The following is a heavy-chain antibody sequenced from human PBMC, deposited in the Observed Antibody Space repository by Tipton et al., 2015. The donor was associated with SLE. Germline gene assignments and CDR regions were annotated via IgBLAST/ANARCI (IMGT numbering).Heavy chain of an antibody. Sequence: TLSLTCTVSGGSISSHYWSWIRRPPGKDMEWIAYINYSGSTNYNPSLTSRVTMSVDTSKNQYSLTLSSVTAADTAVYYCARRRGSSWYEDYFDYWGQGTLVTVSS. J-gene: IGHJ4*02. CDR2: INYSGST. V-gene: IGHV4-59*11. CDR3: ARRRGSSWYEDYFDY. D-gene: IGHD6-13*01. CDR1: GGSISSHY.